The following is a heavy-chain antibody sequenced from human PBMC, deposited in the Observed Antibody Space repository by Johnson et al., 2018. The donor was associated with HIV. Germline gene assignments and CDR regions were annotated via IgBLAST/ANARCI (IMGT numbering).Heavy chain of an antibody. V-gene: IGHV3-7*03. J-gene: IGHJ3*02. CDR3: ARDQEGYYDSVFDM. CDR2: IKYDGSEK. Sequence: VQLVESGGGLVKPGGSLRLSCAASGFTVSSNYMSWVRQAPGKGLEWVADIKYDGSEKHSEDSVKGRLTISRDNAKKSLFLQMNSLRAEDTAFYYCARDQEGYYDSVFDMWGQGTLVAVSS. D-gene: IGHD1-26*01. CDR1: GFTVSSNY.